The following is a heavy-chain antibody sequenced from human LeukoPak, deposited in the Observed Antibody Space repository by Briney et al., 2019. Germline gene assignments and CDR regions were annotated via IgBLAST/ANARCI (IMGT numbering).Heavy chain of an antibody. Sequence: PGGSLRLSCAASGFTFSSYGMHWVRQAPGKGLEWVAVRSYDGSNKYYADSVKGRFTISRDNSKNTLYLQMNSLRAEDTAVYYCAKVSVAGTVYYYYGMDVWGQGTTVTVSS. D-gene: IGHD6-19*01. V-gene: IGHV3-30*18. CDR1: GFTFSSYG. CDR3: AKVSVAGTVYYYYGMDV. CDR2: RSYDGSNK. J-gene: IGHJ6*02.